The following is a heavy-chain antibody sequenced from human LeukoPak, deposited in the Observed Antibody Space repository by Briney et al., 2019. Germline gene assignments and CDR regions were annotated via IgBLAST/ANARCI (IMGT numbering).Heavy chain of an antibody. Sequence: PSETLSLTCTVSGGSISSYYWSWIRQPAGKGLEWIGRIYTSGSTNYNPSLKSRVTMSVDTSKNQFSLKLSSVTAADTAVYYCARSGGSSGWYYFDYWGQGTLVTVSS. CDR3: ARSGGSSGWYYFDY. CDR2: IYTSGST. D-gene: IGHD6-19*01. J-gene: IGHJ4*02. CDR1: GGSISSYY. V-gene: IGHV4-4*07.